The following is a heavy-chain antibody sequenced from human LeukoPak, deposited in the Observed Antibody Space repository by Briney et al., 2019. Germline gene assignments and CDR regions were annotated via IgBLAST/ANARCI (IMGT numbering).Heavy chain of an antibody. CDR1: GFTFSSYW. J-gene: IGHJ6*02. D-gene: IGHD3-3*01. CDR3: ARDSYYDFWSGYLRDYGLDV. V-gene: IGHV3-7*01. Sequence: GSLRLSCAASGFTFSSYWMSWVRQAPGKGLEWVANIKQDGTEKYYVDSVKGRFTISRDNAKNSLYLQMYSLRAEDTAVYYCARDSYYDFWSGYLRDYGLDVWGQGTTVTVSS. CDR2: IKQDGTEK.